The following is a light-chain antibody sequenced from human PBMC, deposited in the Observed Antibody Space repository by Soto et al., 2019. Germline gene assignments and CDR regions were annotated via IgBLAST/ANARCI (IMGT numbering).Light chain of an antibody. Sequence: QSALTQPASVSGSPGQSVTISCTGSSSDGGKYNLVSWYQWHPGKAPKLMIYEDSQRPSGVSNRFSGSKSGNTASLTISGLQAEDEADYYCCSYAGSDIFVVFGGGTKLTVL. J-gene: IGLJ2*01. CDR2: EDS. CDR3: CSYAGSDIFVV. CDR1: SSDGGKYNL. V-gene: IGLV2-23*02.